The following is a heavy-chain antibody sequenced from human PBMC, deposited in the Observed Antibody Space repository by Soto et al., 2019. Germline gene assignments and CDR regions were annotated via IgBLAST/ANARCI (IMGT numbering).Heavy chain of an antibody. J-gene: IGHJ6*02. CDR1: GYTFTGSY. CDR2: INPNSGGT. CDR3: ARDPFYCSRTSCFGGVPYGMDV. D-gene: IGHD2-2*01. Sequence: GASVQASCKASGYTFTGSYMHWVRQAPGQGLEWMGWINPNSGGTNYAQKFQGWVTMTRDTSISTAYMELSRLRSDDTAVYYCARDPFYCSRTSCFGGVPYGMDVWGQGPTVTVSS. V-gene: IGHV1-2*04.